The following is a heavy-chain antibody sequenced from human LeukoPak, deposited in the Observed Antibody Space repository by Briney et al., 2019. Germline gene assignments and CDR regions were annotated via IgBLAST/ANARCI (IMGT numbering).Heavy chain of an antibody. J-gene: IGHJ3*02. V-gene: IGHV3-7*01. D-gene: IGHD6-19*01. CDR2: IKQDGSER. CDR3: ARYGNGAWLAHYSFDI. Sequence: GGSLRLSCAASGFPLSNYWMSWVRQAPGKGLEWVANIKQDGSERYYVDSVKGRFAISRDNAENSLYLQMNSLRAEDTAVYYCARYGNGAWLAHYSFDIWGQGTMVTVSS. CDR1: GFPLSNYW.